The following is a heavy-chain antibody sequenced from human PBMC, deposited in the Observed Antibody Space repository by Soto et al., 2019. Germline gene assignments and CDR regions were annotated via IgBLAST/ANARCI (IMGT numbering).Heavy chain of an antibody. CDR3: AIAVAGTQ. J-gene: IGHJ4*02. D-gene: IGHD6-19*01. V-gene: IGHV1-3*04. Sequence: QVHLVQSGAEVKQPGASVKVSCKASGYTFTSYSIHWVRQAPGQRLEWVGWINTGNGNTKYSQKFQGRVTMTRDTSASTAYMELSSLTSEDTAVYYCAIAVAGTQWGQGTLVTFSS. CDR2: INTGNGNT. CDR1: GYTFTSYS.